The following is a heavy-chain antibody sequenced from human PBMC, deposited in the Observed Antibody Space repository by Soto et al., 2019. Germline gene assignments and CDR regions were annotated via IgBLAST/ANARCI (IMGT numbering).Heavy chain of an antibody. CDR2: IDPSDSYT. V-gene: IGHV5-10-1*01. D-gene: IGHD6-6*01. CDR3: ARGEYSSSIYYYYGMDV. CDR1: GYSLTSYW. Sequence: PGESLKISCKGSGYSLTSYWISWVRQMPGKGLEWMGRIDPSDSYTNYSPSFQGHVTISADKSISTAYLQWSSLKASDTAMYYCARGEYSSSIYYYYGMDVWGQGTTVTVSS. J-gene: IGHJ6*02.